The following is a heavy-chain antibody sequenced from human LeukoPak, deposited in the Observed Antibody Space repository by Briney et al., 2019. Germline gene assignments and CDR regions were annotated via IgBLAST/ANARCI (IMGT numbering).Heavy chain of an antibody. CDR1: GFTISSYA. V-gene: IGHV3-30*04. CDR3: ARAFRGVVTGAFDY. CDR2: ISYDGSNK. D-gene: IGHD2-21*02. Sequence: GGSLRLSCAASGFTISSYAMHWVRQAPGKGLEWVAVISYDGSNKYYADSVKGRFTISRDNSKNTLYLQMNSLRAEDTAVYYCARAFRGVVTGAFDYWGQGTLVTVS. J-gene: IGHJ4*02.